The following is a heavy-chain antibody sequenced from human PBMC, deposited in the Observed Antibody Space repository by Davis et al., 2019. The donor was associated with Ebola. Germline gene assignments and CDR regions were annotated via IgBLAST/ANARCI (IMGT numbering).Heavy chain of an antibody. CDR2: LSGSGVFT. V-gene: IGHV3-23*01. Sequence: GESLKISCAASGFTFSNYAMSWVHQAPGKGLEWVSGLSGSGVFTYYADSVKGRFTISRDNSKNTLYLQMNGLRVEDTAIYYCAKDTSNIWFDIWGQGTMVTVSS. CDR3: AKDTSNIWFDI. D-gene: IGHD1-26*01. CDR1: GFTFSNYA. J-gene: IGHJ3*02.